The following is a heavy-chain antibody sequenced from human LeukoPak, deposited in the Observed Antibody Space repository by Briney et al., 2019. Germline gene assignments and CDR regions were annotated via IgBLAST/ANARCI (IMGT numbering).Heavy chain of an antibody. CDR1: GGSISSSSYY. CDR2: IYYSGST. D-gene: IGHD3-22*01. Sequence: PSETLSLTRTVSGGSISSSSYYWGWIRQPPGKGLEWIGSIYYSGSTYYNPSLKSRVTISVDTSKNQFSLKLSSVTAADTAVYYCATLPSDSSGKHWGQGTLVTVSS. V-gene: IGHV4-39*01. CDR3: ATLPSDSSGKH. J-gene: IGHJ4*02.